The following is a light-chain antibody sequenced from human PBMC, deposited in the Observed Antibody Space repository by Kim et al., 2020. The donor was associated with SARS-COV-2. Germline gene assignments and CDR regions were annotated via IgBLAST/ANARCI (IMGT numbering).Light chain of an antibody. CDR3: GTWDSSLSAYV. Sequence: GEEVSTTCSGSSSNSGNNYVSWYQQLPGTAPKLLNYDNNKRPSGIPDRFAGSKSGTSSTLGITGLQTGAEADYYCGTWDSSLSAYVFGTGTKVTVL. J-gene: IGLJ1*01. V-gene: IGLV1-51*01. CDR2: DNN. CDR1: SSNSGNNY.